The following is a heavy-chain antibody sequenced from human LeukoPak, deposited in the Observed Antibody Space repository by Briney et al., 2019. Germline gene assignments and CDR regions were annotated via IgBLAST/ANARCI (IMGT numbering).Heavy chain of an antibody. D-gene: IGHD2-15*01. CDR1: GFTFSSYG. Sequence: GGSLRLSCAASGFTFSSYGMHWVRQAPGKGLEWVAFIRYDGSNKYYADSAKGRFTISRDNSKNTLYLQMNSLRSDDTAVYYCARVGIVVVVPQTNNWFDPWGQGTLVTVSS. J-gene: IGHJ5*02. V-gene: IGHV3-30*02. CDR3: ARVGIVVVVPQTNNWFDP. CDR2: IRYDGSNK.